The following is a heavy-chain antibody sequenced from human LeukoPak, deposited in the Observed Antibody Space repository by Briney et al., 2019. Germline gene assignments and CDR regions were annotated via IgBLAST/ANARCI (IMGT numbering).Heavy chain of an antibody. CDR2: ISSGTMI. D-gene: IGHD3-16*02. V-gene: IGHV3-48*03. J-gene: IGHJ4*02. CDR3: ARVRYQTADY. Sequence: GGSLRLSCAASGFTFSSYEMNWVRQAPGKGLEWVSYISSGTMIHYADSVKGRFSISSDTANNSVYLQMNSLRVEDTAVYYCARVRYQTADYWGQGTLVTVSS. CDR1: GFTFSSYE.